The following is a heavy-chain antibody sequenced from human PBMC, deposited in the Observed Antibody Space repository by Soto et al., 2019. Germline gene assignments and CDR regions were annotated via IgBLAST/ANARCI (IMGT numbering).Heavy chain of an antibody. D-gene: IGHD5-18*01. CDR1: GYTFTSYG. J-gene: IGHJ4*02. CDR3: ARDARQQLWLPRFDY. CDR2: ISAYNGNT. Sequence: QVQLVQSGAEVKKPGASVKVSCKASGYTFTSYGISWVRQAPGQGLEWMGWISAYNGNTNYAQKLQGRVTMTTDTSTSTAYMELRSMRSDDTAVYYCARDARQQLWLPRFDYWGQGTLVTVSS. V-gene: IGHV1-18*01.